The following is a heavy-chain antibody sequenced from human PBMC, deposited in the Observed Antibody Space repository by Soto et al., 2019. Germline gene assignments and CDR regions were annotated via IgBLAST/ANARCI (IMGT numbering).Heavy chain of an antibody. V-gene: IGHV4-39*01. CDR2: IYYSGST. D-gene: IGHD5-12*01. Sequence: SETLSLTCTVSGGSISSSSYYWGWIRQPPGKGLEWIGTIYYSGSTYYNPSLKGRFTISRDNAKNTLYLQMNSLRAEDTAVYYCWCGYDAFGIWGQGTVVTVSS. CDR1: GGSISSSSYY. J-gene: IGHJ3*02. CDR3: WCGYDAFGI.